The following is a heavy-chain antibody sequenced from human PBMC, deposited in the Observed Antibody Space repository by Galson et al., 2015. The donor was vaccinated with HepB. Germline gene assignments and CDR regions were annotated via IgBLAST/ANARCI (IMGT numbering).Heavy chain of an antibody. J-gene: IGHJ4*02. D-gene: IGHD4/OR15-4a*01. CDR3: ARDRDYRCGY. CDR2: IIANSGNT. Sequence: SVKVSCKASGYTFTPNGISWVRQAPGQGLEWMGWIIANSGNTKYAQNLQGRVTLTRDTSTSTAQLDLRSLRSDDTAAYYCARDRDYRCGYWGQGILVTVSS. CDR1: GYTFTPNG. V-gene: IGHV1-18*04.